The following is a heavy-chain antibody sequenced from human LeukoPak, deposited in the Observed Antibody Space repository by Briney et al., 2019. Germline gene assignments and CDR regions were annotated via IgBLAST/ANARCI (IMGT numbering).Heavy chain of an antibody. CDR1: GFTVSSNY. CDR3: ARDSMIVGWYFQH. Sequence: GGSLRLSCAASGFTVSSNYMSWVRQAPGKGLEWVSVISSGGSTNYADSVKGRFTISRDNSKNTLNLQMNSLRAEDTAVYYCARDSMIVGWYFQHWARASWSPSPQ. J-gene: IGHJ1*01. CDR2: ISSGGST. D-gene: IGHD3-22*01. V-gene: IGHV3-66*01.